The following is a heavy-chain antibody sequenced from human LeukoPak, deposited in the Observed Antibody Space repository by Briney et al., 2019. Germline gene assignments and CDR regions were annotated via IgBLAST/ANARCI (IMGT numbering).Heavy chain of an antibody. Sequence: ASVKVSFKASGYTFTSYGISWVRQAPGQGLEWMGWISAYNGNTNYAQKLQGRVTITTDTSTSTAYMELRSLRSDDTAVYYCARWDYGETSVVDPWGQGTLVTVSS. D-gene: IGHD4-17*01. J-gene: IGHJ5*02. CDR2: ISAYNGNT. V-gene: IGHV1-18*01. CDR3: ARWDYGETSVVDP. CDR1: GYTFTSYG.